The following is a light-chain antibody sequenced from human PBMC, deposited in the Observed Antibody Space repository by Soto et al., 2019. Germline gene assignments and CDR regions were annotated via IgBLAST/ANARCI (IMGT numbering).Light chain of an antibody. J-gene: IGKJ4*01. CDR1: QRIGKSY. CDR2: GAS. CDR3: QQYAESPLT. Sequence: ETVLMQSPGTVSLSPGESATLSSRASQRIGKSYLAWFQHKPGQAPRLLIYGASTRATGIPDRFRGSGSGTDFTLTVSRLESEDFAVYYCQQYAESPLTFGGGTKVEIK. V-gene: IGKV3-20*01.